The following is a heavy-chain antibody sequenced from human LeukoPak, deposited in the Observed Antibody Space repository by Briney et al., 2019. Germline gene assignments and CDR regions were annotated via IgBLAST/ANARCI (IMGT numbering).Heavy chain of an antibody. CDR2: INHSGST. CDR3: ARVDTAMAMYYFDY. V-gene: IGHV4-34*01. CDR1: GGSFSGYY. Sequence: SETLSLTCAVYGGSFSGYYWSWIRQPPGKGLEWIGEINHSGSTNYNPSLKSRVTISVDTSRNRFSLKLSSVTAADTAVYYCARVDTAMAMYYFDYWGQGTLVTVSS. J-gene: IGHJ4*02. D-gene: IGHD5-18*01.